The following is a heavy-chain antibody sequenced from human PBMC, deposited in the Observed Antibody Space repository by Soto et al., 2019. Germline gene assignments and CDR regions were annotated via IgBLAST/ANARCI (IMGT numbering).Heavy chain of an antibody. CDR3: ARRIAAAGCDDY. Sequence: GESLKISCKGSGYSFTSYWISWVRQMPGKGLEWMGRIDPSDSYTNYSPSFQGHVTISADKSISTAYLQWSSLKASDTATYYCARRIAAAGCDDYWGQGTLVTVSS. V-gene: IGHV5-10-1*01. D-gene: IGHD6-13*01. CDR1: GYSFTSYW. CDR2: IDPSDSYT. J-gene: IGHJ4*02.